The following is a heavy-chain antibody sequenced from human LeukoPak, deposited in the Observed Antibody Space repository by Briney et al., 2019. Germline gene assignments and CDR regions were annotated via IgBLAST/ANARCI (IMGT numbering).Heavy chain of an antibody. CDR1: GLTFSSYE. Sequence: GGSLTLSCAASGLTFSSYEMNWVRQAPGQGLEWVSYISSSGSTIYYADSVKGRFTISRDNAKNSLYLQMNSLRAEDTAVYYCAELGITMIGDVWGKGTTVTISS. CDR3: AELGITMIGDV. CDR2: ISSSGSTI. J-gene: IGHJ6*04. D-gene: IGHD3-10*02. V-gene: IGHV3-48*03.